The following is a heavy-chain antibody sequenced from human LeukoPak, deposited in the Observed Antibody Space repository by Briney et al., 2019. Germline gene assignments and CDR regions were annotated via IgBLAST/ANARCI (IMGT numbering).Heavy chain of an antibody. Sequence: GGSLRLSCAASGFTFSSYWMSWVRQAPGKGLEWVANIKQDGSEKYYVDSVKGRFTIPRDNAKNSLYLQMNSLRAEDTAVYYCARTYGDYVDYYYGMDVWGQGTTVTVSS. CDR1: GFTFSSYW. D-gene: IGHD4-17*01. J-gene: IGHJ6*02. V-gene: IGHV3-7*01. CDR3: ARTYGDYVDYYYGMDV. CDR2: IKQDGSEK.